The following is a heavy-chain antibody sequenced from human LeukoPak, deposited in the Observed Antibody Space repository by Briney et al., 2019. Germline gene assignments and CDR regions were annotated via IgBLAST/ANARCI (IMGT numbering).Heavy chain of an antibody. D-gene: IGHD6-19*01. V-gene: IGHV3-21*01. CDR1: GFTCSYYS. J-gene: IGHJ4*02. CDR3: ARAAGRYSSGWYYFDY. Sequence: GGSLRLSCAASGFTCSYYSMHWVRQAPGKGLEWVSSISSNSDYIYYADSVKGRFTISRDNAKNSRDLQRNSLRAEDTAMYYCARAAGRYSSGWYYFDYWGQGTLVTVSS. CDR2: ISSNSDYI.